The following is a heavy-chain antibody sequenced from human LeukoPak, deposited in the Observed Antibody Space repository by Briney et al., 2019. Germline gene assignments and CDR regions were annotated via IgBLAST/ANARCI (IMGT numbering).Heavy chain of an antibody. Sequence: PGGSLRPSCAASGFTFSNYIMTWVRQAPGRGLEWVSSISTSGDDTYYADSVMGRFTISRDNSKNTLYLQMSSLRAEDTAVYFCAKRRRPGTGSPHFDYWGQGTLVTVSS. J-gene: IGHJ4*02. CDR1: GFTFSNYI. CDR2: ISTSGDDT. CDR3: AKRRRPGTGSPHFDY. V-gene: IGHV3-23*01. D-gene: IGHD3/OR15-3a*01.